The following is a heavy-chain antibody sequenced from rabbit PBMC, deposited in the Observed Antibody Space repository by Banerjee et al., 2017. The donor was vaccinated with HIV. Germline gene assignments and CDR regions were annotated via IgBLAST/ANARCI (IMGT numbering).Heavy chain of an antibody. V-gene: IGHV1S47*01. D-gene: IGHD6-1*01. Sequence: QEQLVESGGGLVQPGGSLKLSCKGSGSDFSDYGMSWVRQAPGKGLEWIGYFDPVFGFTYYASWVNGQFTISSHNAQNTLYLQLNSLTAADTATYFCARGPPYAGYAGYGYVYLNLWGPGTLVTVS. CDR1: GSDFSDYG. CDR3: ARGPPYAGYAGYGYVYLNL. CDR2: FDPVFGFT. J-gene: IGHJ4*01.